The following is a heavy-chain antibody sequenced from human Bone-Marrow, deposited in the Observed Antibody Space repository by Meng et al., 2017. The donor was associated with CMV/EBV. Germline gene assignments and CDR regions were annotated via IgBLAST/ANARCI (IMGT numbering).Heavy chain of an antibody. CDR3: AGSIAARPEYFQH. J-gene: IGHJ1*01. Sequence: GESLKISCAASGFTFSSYAMHWVRQAPGKGLEWVAVISYDGSNKYYADSVKGRFTISRDNSKNTLYLQMSSLRSEDTAVYYCAGSIAARPEYFQHWGQGTLVTVSS. CDR1: GFTFSSYA. CDR2: ISYDGSNK. V-gene: IGHV3-30*04. D-gene: IGHD6-6*01.